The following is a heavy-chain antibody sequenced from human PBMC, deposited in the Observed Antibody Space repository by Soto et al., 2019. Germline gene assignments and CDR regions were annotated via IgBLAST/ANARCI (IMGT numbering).Heavy chain of an antibody. CDR2: IYYRGNA. J-gene: IGHJ4*02. Sequence: QLQLQESGPGLVKPSETLSLTCSVSDDSINSDKYYWGWIRQPPGKGLEWIGSIYYRGNAYYNPSLQTRATISLDKSKSQFSLKLTSVTAADSAVYFCARLEGLATISYYFDFWGPGALVTVSS. D-gene: IGHD5-12*01. CDR1: DDSINSDKYY. CDR3: ARLEGLATISYYFDF. V-gene: IGHV4-39*01.